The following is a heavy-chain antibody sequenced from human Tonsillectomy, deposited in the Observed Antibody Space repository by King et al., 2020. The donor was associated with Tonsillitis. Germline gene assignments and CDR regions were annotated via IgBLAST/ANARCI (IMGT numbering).Heavy chain of an antibody. D-gene: IGHD3-16*01. CDR1: GFTFCSYA. Sequence: VQLVESGGGLVQPGGSLRLSCAASGFTFCSYAMRWVRQAPGKGLEWVSAISGSGGNTYYADSVKGRFTISRDNSKNTLYLQMNSLRADDTAVYYCAKGPESNVWGSDWYCNYWGQGTQVTVSS. V-gene: IGHV3-23*04. J-gene: IGHJ4*02. CDR3: AKGPESNVWGSDWYCNY. CDR2: ISGSGGNT.